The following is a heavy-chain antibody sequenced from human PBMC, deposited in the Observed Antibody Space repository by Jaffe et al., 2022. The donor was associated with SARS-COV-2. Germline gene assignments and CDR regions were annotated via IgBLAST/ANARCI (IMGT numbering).Heavy chain of an antibody. CDR1: GGSISSSSYY. V-gene: IGHV4-39*01. Sequence: QLQLQESGPGLVKPSETLSLTCTVSGGSISSSSYYWGWIRQPPGKGLEWIGSIYYSGSTYYNPSLKSRVTISVDTSKNQFSLKLSSVTAADTAVYYCASSGSYLDWFDPWGQGTLVTVSS. CDR3: ASSGSYLDWFDP. J-gene: IGHJ5*02. CDR2: IYYSGST. D-gene: IGHD1-26*01.